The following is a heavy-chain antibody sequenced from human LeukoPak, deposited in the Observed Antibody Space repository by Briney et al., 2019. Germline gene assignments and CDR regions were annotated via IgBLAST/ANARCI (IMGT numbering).Heavy chain of an antibody. CDR2: IRYDGSNK. J-gene: IGHJ6*02. Sequence: GGSLRLSCAASGFTFSSYGMHWVRQAPGRGLEWVAFIRYDGSNKYYADSVKGRFTISRDNSKNTLYLQMNSLRAEDTAVYYCAKEGSSGSDGMDVWGQGTTVTVSS. CDR3: AKEGSSGSDGMDV. CDR1: GFTFSSYG. D-gene: IGHD6-19*01. V-gene: IGHV3-30*02.